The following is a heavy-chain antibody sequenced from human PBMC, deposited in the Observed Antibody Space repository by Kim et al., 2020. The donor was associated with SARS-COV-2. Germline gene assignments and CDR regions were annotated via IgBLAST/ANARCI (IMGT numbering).Heavy chain of an antibody. CDR1: GFTFSDSA. J-gene: IGHJ6*02. D-gene: IGHD2-21*02. Sequence: GGSLRLSCAASGFTFSDSAMHWVRQASGKGLEWVGRIRSKANTYATAYAASVQGRFTISRDDAKNTAYLQMNSLKTEDTAVYYCSRHGPLASCGGDCYSDNWYGMDVWGQGTTVTVSS. V-gene: IGHV3-73*01. CDR2: IRSKANTYAT. CDR3: SRHGPLASCGGDCYSDNWYGMDV.